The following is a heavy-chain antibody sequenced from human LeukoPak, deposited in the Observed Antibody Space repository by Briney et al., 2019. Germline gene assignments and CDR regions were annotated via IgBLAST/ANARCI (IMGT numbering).Heavy chain of an antibody. V-gene: IGHV4-59*01. CDR1: GGSISSYY. CDR2: IYYSGST. CDR3: ARVYGGAFDI. J-gene: IGHJ3*02. Sequence: SETLSLTCTVSGGSISSYYWSWIRQPPGKGLEWIGYIYYSGSTNYNPSFKSRVTISVDTSKNQFFLKLSSVTAADPAVYYCARVYGGAFDIWGQGTMVTVSS. D-gene: IGHD4/OR15-4a*01.